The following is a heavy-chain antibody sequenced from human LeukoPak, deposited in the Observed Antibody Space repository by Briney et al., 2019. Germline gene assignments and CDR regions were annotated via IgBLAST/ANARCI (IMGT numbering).Heavy chain of an antibody. CDR2: ISWNSGSI. CDR3: AKDTAMVPVAGTAYFDY. CDR1: GFTFDDYA. J-gene: IGHJ4*02. V-gene: IGHV3-9*03. D-gene: IGHD5-18*01. Sequence: PGGSLRLSCAASGFTFDDYAMHWVRQAPGKGLEWVSGISWNSGSIGYADSVKGRFTIPRDNAKNSLYLQMNSLRAEDMALYYCAKDTAMVPVAGTAYFDYWGQGTLVTVSS.